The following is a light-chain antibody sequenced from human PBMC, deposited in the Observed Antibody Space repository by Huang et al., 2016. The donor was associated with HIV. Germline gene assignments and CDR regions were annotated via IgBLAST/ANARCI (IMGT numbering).Light chain of an antibody. Sequence: EIVMTQSPATLSVSPGERATLSCRASQSIYSNLAGYQQKPGQAPRLLIDGASTRATGIPARFSGSGSGTEFTLTISSLQSEDSAVYYCQQYKNWPLTFGGGTKVELK. CDR2: GAS. J-gene: IGKJ4*01. V-gene: IGKV3-15*01. CDR1: QSIYSN. CDR3: QQYKNWPLT.